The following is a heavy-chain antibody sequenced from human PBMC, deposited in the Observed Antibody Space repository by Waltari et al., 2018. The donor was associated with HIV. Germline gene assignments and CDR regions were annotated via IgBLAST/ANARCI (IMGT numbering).Heavy chain of an antibody. CDR1: GFPFDKYA. V-gene: IGHV3-9*01. Sequence: EVQLVESGGGLVQPGGSLRLSCAVSGFPFDKYAMHWVRQVPGKGLGWVSGFSLDSDRIDYADSVKGRFTVSRDNAKNSLYLQMNSLRVEDTALYYCGKDLTPGGLDVWGQGTTVIVSS. J-gene: IGHJ6*02. CDR3: GKDLTPGGLDV. CDR2: FSLDSDRI.